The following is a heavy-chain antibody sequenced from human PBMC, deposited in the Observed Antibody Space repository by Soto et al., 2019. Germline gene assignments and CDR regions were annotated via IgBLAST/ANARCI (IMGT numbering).Heavy chain of an antibody. D-gene: IGHD6-6*01. Sequence: QVQLVQSGAEVKKPGASVKVSCKASGYTFISHGVSWVRQAPGQGLEWMGWISAYNGNTNYVQSFQGRVIMTTDTSTSTVYMELRSLKSDDTAVYYCARGRYSGSPPDYWGQGTLVTVSS. V-gene: IGHV1-18*04. CDR1: GYTFISHG. CDR2: ISAYNGNT. CDR3: ARGRYSGSPPDY. J-gene: IGHJ4*02.